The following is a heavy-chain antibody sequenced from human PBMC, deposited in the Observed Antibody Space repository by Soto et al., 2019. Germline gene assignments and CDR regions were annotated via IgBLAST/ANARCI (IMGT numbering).Heavy chain of an antibody. V-gene: IGHV4-61*01. J-gene: IGHJ3*02. Sequence: PSETLSLTCSVSGGSVSSGYYWNWIRQSPGKGLEWIGHLYYTGSTNYNPSLKSRVTISVDTSKNQFFLNLTSVTAADTAVYYCARRYGYACDIWGQGTMVTVSS. CDR1: GGSVSSGYY. D-gene: IGHD4-17*01. CDR3: ARRYGYACDI. CDR2: LYYTGST.